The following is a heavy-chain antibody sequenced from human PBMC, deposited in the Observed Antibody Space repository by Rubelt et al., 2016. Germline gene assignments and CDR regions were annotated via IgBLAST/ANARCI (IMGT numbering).Heavy chain of an antibody. CDR1: GYTFTNYE. Sequence: QVQLVQSGPEVKKPGASVKVSCKASGYTFTNYELNWVRQAPGQGLEWMGWISAYNGNTNSEQKVQGRVTLTTDTSTSTAYMELRSLGADETAVYYCARVGSGSYLDYWGQGTLVTVSS. CDR2: ISAYNGNT. D-gene: IGHD1-26*01. CDR3: ARVGSGSYLDY. V-gene: IGHV1-18*01. J-gene: IGHJ4*02.